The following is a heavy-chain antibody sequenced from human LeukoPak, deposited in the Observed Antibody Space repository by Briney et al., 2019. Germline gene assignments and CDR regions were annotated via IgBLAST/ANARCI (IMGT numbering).Heavy chain of an antibody. CDR1: GYTLTELS. J-gene: IGHJ1*01. D-gene: IGHD3-22*01. CDR2: FDPEDGET. Sequence: ASVKVSCKVSGYTLTELSMHWVRQAPGKGLEWMGGFDPEDGETIYAQKFQGRVTMTEDTSTDTAYMELSSLRSEDTAVYYCATGKTYYYDKPRQHWGQGTLVTVSS. V-gene: IGHV1-24*01. CDR3: ATGKTYYYDKPRQH.